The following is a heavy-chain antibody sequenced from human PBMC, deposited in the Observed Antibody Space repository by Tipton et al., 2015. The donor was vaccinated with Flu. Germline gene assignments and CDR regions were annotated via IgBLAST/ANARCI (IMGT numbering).Heavy chain of an antibody. J-gene: IGHJ3*02. CDR3: ARERSRSASLHDAFDI. D-gene: IGHD6-6*01. CDR1: GGTFSSYA. V-gene: IGHV1-69*01. Sequence: QVQLVQSGAEVKKPGSSVKVSCKASGGTFSSYAISWVRQAPGQGLEWMGGIIPIFGTANYAQKFQGRVTITADESTSTAYMELSSMRSEDTAVYYCARERSRSASLHDAFDIWGQGTMVTVSS. CDR2: IIPIFGTA.